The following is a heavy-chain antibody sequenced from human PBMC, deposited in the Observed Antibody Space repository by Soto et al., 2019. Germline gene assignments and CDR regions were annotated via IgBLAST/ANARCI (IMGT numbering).Heavy chain of an antibody. D-gene: IGHD1-26*01. J-gene: IGHJ6*02. CDR1: GYTFTSYA. CDR3: ARPVGYYARMDV. CDR2: INAGNGNT. Sequence: QVQLVQSGAEVKKPGASVKVSCKASGYTFTSYAMHWVRQAPGQRLEWMGWINAGNGNTKYSQRFQGRVTITRDTAASTAYRALSRVRSEDTTVYYCARPVGYYARMDVWGQETTVPVSS. V-gene: IGHV1-3*01.